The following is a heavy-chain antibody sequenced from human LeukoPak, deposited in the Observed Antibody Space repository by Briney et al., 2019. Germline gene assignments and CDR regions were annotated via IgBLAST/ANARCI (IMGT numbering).Heavy chain of an antibody. D-gene: IGHD3-10*02. CDR3: AKVSGDDAFDI. CDR1: GFTFDDYA. J-gene: IGHJ3*02. CDR2: ISWNSGSI. Sequence: PGGSLRLSCAASGFTFDDYAMHWVRQAPGKGLEWVSGISWNSGSIGYADSVKGRFTISRDNAKNSLYLQMNSLRAEDTALYYCAKVSGDDAFDIWGQGTMVTVSS. V-gene: IGHV3-9*01.